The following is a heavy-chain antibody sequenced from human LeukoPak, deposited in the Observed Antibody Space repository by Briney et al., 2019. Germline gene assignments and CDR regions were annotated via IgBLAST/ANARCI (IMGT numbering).Heavy chain of an antibody. CDR3: ASATRGGYYDH. D-gene: IGHD3-22*01. CDR2: IGTAGDR. V-gene: IGHV3-13*01. J-gene: IGHJ5*02. Sequence: GGSLRLSCAASGFSFSSYDFHWVRQRKGESPEWVSAIGTAGDRYYPGSVKGRFTISRENAKNSLYLQMNILEVGDTAVYYCASATRGGYYDHWGQGTLVSVSS. CDR1: GFSFSSYD.